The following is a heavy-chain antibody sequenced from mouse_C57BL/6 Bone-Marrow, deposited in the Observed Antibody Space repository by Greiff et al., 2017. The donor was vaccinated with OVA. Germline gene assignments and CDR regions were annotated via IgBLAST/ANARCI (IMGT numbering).Heavy chain of an antibody. CDR3: TRGYSNYYAMDY. CDR1: GYTFTDYD. CDR2: IDPETGGT. Sequence: VPLKESGAELVRPGASVTLSCKASGYTFTDYDMHWVKQTPVHGLAWIGAIDPETGGTAYNQKFKGQAILTADKSSSTAYMELRSLTSEDSAVYYCTRGYSNYYAMDYWGQGTAVTVTS. J-gene: IGHJ4*01. D-gene: IGHD2-5*01. V-gene: IGHV1-15*01.